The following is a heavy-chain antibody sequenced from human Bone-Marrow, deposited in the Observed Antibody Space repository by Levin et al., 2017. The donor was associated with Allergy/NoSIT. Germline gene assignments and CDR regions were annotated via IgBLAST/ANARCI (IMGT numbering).Heavy chain of an antibody. D-gene: IGHD5-12*01. CDR1: GGSFSGYY. CDR3: ARSERLRSSFDY. V-gene: IGHV4-34*01. CDR2: INHSGST. J-gene: IGHJ4*02. Sequence: PSETLSLTCAVYGGSFSGYYWSWIRQPPGKGLEWIGEINHSGSTNYNPSLKSRVTISVDTSKNQFSLKLSSVTAADTAVYYCARSERLRSSFDYWGQGTLVTVSS.